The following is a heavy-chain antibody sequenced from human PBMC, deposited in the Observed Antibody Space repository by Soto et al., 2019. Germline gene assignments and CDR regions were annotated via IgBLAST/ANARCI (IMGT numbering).Heavy chain of an antibody. D-gene: IGHD3-3*01. CDR3: ARDQGITTFGVYSMYYYGMDV. Sequence: GASVKVSCKASGYTFTRSGISWVRQAPGQGLEWLGWINPGDGNTNYAQHLQGRVSLTTDTSTSTAYMDLRSLRPDDTAVYYCARDQGITTFGVYSMYYYGMDVWGQGTTVTVSS. J-gene: IGHJ6*02. V-gene: IGHV1-18*01. CDR2: INPGDGNT. CDR1: GYTFTRSG.